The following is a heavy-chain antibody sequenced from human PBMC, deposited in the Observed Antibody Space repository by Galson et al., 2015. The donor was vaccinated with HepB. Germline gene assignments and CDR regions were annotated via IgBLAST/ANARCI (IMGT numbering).Heavy chain of an antibody. V-gene: IGHV4-31*03. CDR3: ARQPYGEHIDH. CDR1: GGSISDAYY. Sequence: QVHLQESGPGLVKPSQTLSLTCTVSGGSISDAYYWSWIRQHPGEGLEYIGYIYYSGSTYYNPSLKSRVSISVDTSKNQFFLTLTSVTAADTAIYYCARQPYGEHIDHWGQGTLVTVSS. D-gene: IGHD4-17*01. CDR2: IYYSGST. J-gene: IGHJ4*02.